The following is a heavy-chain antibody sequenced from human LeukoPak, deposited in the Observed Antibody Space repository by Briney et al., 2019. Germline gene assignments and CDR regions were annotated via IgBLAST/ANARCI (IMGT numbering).Heavy chain of an antibody. CDR1: GYTLTELP. Sequence: ASVKVSCKVSGYTLTELPMHWVRQAPGKGLEWMGGFDPEDGETIYAQKFQGRVTMTEDTSTDTAYMELSSLRSEDTAVYYCATVITMVRGVIDAFDNWGQGTMVTVSS. J-gene: IGHJ3*02. CDR3: ATVITMVRGVIDAFDN. V-gene: IGHV1-24*01. D-gene: IGHD3-10*01. CDR2: FDPEDGET.